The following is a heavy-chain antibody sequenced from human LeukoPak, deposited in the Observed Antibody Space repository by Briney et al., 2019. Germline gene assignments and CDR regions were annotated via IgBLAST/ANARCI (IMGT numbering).Heavy chain of an antibody. V-gene: IGHV4-4*07. Sequence: PSETLSLTCSVSGGSISSYYWSWIRQPAGKGLEWIGRIYTSGTTNYNPSLKSRVTMSVDTSKNQFSLKLNSVTAADTAVYYCARDQTYYDTSGFSLYAFDMWGQGTMVTVSS. J-gene: IGHJ3*02. CDR2: IYTSGTT. CDR1: GGSISSYY. CDR3: ARDQTYYDTSGFSLYAFDM. D-gene: IGHD3-22*01.